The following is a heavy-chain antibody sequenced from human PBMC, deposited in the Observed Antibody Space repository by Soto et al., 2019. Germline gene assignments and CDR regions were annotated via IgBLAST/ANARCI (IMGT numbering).Heavy chain of an antibody. CDR3: AKPNLDFRVVVVAATPAWFDP. V-gene: IGHV3-23*01. J-gene: IGHJ5*02. Sequence: GGSLRLSCAASGFTFSSYAMSWVRQAPGKGLEWVSAISGSGGSTYYADSVKGRFTISRDNSKNTLYLQMNSLRAEDTAVYYCAKPNLDFRVVVVAATPAWFDPWGQGTLVTVSS. D-gene: IGHD2-15*01. CDR1: GFTFSSYA. CDR2: ISGSGGST.